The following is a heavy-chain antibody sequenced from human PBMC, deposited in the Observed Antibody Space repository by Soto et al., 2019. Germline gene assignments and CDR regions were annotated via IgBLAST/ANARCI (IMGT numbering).Heavy chain of an antibody. D-gene: IGHD3-3*01. CDR3: ARASVFYDFWSGYNWFDP. CDR2: IYHSGST. J-gene: IGHJ5*02. CDR1: GGSISSGGYS. V-gene: IGHV4-30-2*01. Sequence: SETLSLTCAVSGGSISSGGYSWSWIRQPPGKGLEWIGYIYHSGSTYYNPSLKSRVTISVDRSKNQFSLKLSSVTAADTAVYYCARASVFYDFWSGYNWFDPWGQGTLVTVSS.